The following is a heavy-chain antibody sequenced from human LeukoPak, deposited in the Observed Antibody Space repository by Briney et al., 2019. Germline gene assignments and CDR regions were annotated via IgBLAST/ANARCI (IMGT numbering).Heavy chain of an antibody. CDR3: ARDLITFGGVIVVDRYFDY. CDR2: IYYSGST. J-gene: IGHJ4*02. Sequence: PSETLSLTCTVSGGSISSSSYYWGWIRQPPGKGLEWIGSIYYSGSTYYNPSLKSRVTISVDTSKNQFSLKLSSVTAADTAVYYCARDLITFGGVIVVDRYFDYWGQGTLVTVSS. D-gene: IGHD3-16*02. V-gene: IGHV4-39*07. CDR1: GGSISSSSYY.